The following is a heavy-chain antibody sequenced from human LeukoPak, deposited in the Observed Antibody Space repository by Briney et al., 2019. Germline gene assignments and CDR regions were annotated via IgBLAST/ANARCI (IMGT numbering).Heavy chain of an antibody. V-gene: IGHV1-2*02. CDR1: GYSFTGFY. D-gene: IGHD3-22*01. J-gene: IGHJ4*02. Sequence: ASVKVSCKASGYSFTGFYIHWVRQAPGQGLEWMAWINPQTGATNYAQKFKGRITTTRDLSITTAYMEVTTLRSDDPAVYYCARGGDDSGLYFAYWGQGTLVTVSS. CDR3: ARGGDDSGLYFAY. CDR2: INPQTGAT.